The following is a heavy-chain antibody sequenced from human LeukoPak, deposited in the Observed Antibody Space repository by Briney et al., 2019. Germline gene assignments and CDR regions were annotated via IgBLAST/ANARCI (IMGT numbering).Heavy chain of an antibody. CDR1: GFTFDDYA. CDR2: ISWNSGSI. CDR3: AKDDNYIRFLS. Sequence: GGSLRLSCAASGFTFDDYAMHWVRQAPGKGLEWVSGISWNSGSIGYTDSVKGRFTISRDNAKNSLYLQMNSLRAEDTAVYYCAKDDNYIRFLSWGQGTLVTVSS. D-gene: IGHD3-16*01. J-gene: IGHJ5*02. V-gene: IGHV3-9*01.